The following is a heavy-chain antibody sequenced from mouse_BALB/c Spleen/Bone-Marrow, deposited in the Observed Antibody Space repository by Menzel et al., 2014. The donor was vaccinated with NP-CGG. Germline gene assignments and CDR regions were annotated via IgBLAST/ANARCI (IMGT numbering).Heavy chain of an antibody. J-gene: IGHJ1*01. CDR2: IGPYNGGT. V-gene: IGHV1S135*01. CDR1: GYSFTDYN. Sequence: EVQLQESGPELVKPGAPVKVSCKASGYSFTDYNMYWVKQSHGKSLEWIGYIGPYNGGTTYNQKFKGKATLTADKSSSTAFMHLNSLTFEDSSVYYCAREDGWHFGVWGAGTTVTVSS. D-gene: IGHD2-3*01. CDR3: AREDGWHFGV.